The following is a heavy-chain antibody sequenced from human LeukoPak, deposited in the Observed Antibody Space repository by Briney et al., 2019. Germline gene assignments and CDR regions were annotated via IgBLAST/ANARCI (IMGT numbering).Heavy chain of an antibody. CDR1: GGSISGYY. CDR2: IYTSGST. Sequence: SETLSLTCTVSGGSISGYYWSWIRQPPGKGLEWIGYIYTSGSTNYSPSLKSRVTISVDTSKNQFSLKLSSVTAADTAVYYCARHRRVVRATDVHAFDIWGQGTMVTVSS. V-gene: IGHV4-4*09. J-gene: IGHJ3*02. CDR3: ARHRRVVRATDVHAFDI. D-gene: IGHD1-26*01.